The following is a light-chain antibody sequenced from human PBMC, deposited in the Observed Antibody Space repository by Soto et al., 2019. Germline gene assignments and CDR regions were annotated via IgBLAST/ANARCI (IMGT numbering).Light chain of an antibody. Sequence: EIVLTQSPATLSLSPGERATLSCRASQSVSSYLAWYQQKPGQAPRLLIYDASNRATGIPARFSGSGSGADFTLTISSLEPEDFAVYYCQQYYNWPRTFGQGTKVDI. CDR1: QSVSSY. V-gene: IGKV3-11*01. CDR3: QQYYNWPRT. CDR2: DAS. J-gene: IGKJ1*01.